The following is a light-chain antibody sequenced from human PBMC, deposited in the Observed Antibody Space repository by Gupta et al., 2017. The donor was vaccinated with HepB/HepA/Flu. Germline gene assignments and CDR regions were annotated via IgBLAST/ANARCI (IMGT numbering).Light chain of an antibody. CDR2: YDS. V-gene: IGLV3-21*04. J-gene: IGLJ1*01. CDR3: QVWDSSSDHRV. CDR1: NIGSKS. Sequence: SYVLTQPPSVSVAPGKTARITCGGNNIGSKSVHWYQQKPAQAPVLLIYYDSDRPSGIPERFSGSNSGNTATLTISRVEAGDEADYYCQVWDSSSDHRVFGTGTKVTVL.